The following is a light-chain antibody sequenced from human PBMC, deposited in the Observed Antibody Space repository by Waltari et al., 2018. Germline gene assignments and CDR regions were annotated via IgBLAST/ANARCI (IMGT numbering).Light chain of an antibody. CDR3: QQGSVLPLT. J-gene: IGKJ4*01. Sequence: EIVLTQSPATLSLSAGERATLSCRASQSVFNYLAWYQQKPGQAPRLLIYDTSKRATGIPARFGGSGSGTDFTLTISNLEAEDFALYFCQQGSVLPLTFDGGTKVDIK. CDR2: DTS. V-gene: IGKV3-11*01. CDR1: QSVFNY.